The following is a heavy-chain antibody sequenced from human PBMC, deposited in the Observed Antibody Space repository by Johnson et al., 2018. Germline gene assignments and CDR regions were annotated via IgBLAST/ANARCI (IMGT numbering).Heavy chain of an antibody. V-gene: IGHV3-33*01. D-gene: IGHD3-10*01. J-gene: IGHJ6*02. CDR1: GFTFSSYG. CDR2: IWYDGSNK. CDR3: AGAHYYGSGSYYHYYYGMDV. Sequence: QVQLVQSGGGVVQPGRSLRLSCAASGFTFSSYGMHWVRQAPGKGLEWVAVIWYDGSNKYYADSVKGRFTISRDNAKNSLYLQMNSLRAEDTAVYYCAGAHYYGSGSYYHYYYGMDVWGQGTTVTVSS.